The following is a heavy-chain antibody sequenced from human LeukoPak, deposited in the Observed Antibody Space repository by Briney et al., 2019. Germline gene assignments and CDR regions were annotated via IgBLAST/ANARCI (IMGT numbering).Heavy chain of an antibody. V-gene: IGHV3-30-3*01. CDR2: ISYDGSNE. J-gene: IGHJ4*02. Sequence: PGGSLRLSCAASGFTFSRYAMHWVRQAPGKGLEWVAVISYDGSNEYYAESVKCRFTISRDSSENTLYLEMNSLRVEDTAVYYCARVGYYSSGPFSYFDYWGQGTLVTVSS. CDR1: GFTFSRYA. D-gene: IGHD3-10*01. CDR3: ARVGYYSSGPFSYFDY.